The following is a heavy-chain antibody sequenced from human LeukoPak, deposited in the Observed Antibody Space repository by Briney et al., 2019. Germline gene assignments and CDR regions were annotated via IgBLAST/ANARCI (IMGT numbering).Heavy chain of an antibody. CDR1: GFTFSSYA. CDR2: ISGSGGST. J-gene: IGHJ4*02. CDR3: AKDRRRDGYNCAVDY. Sequence: QSGGSLRLSCAASGFTFSSYAMSWVRQAPGKWLEWVSAISGSGGSTYYADSVKGRFTISRDNSKNTLYLQMNSLRAEDTAVYYCAKDRRRDGYNCAVDYWGQGTLVTVSS. V-gene: IGHV3-23*01. D-gene: IGHD5-24*01.